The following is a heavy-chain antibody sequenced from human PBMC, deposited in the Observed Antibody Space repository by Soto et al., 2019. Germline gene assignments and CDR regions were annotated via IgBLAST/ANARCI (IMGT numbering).Heavy chain of an antibody. CDR2: ISSSSSYI. J-gene: IGHJ6*02. CDR1: GFTFSSYS. CDR3: ARELELQDYYYYGMDV. Sequence: GGSLRLSCAASGFTFSSYSMNWVRQAPGKGLEWVSSISSSSSYIYYADSVKGRFTISRDNAKNSLYLQMNSLRAEDTAVYYCARELELQDYYYYGMDVWGQGTTVTVSS. D-gene: IGHD1-7*01. V-gene: IGHV3-21*01.